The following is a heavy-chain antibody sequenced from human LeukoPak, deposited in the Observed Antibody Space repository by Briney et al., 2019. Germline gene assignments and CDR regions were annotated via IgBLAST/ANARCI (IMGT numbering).Heavy chain of an antibody. D-gene: IGHD3-22*01. CDR3: ARAVTVVVTEYYYYYMDV. CDR1: GGSVSSSSYY. CDR2: IYYSGST. J-gene: IGHJ6*03. V-gene: IGHV4-39*07. Sequence: PSETLSLTCTVSGGSVSSSSYYWGWIRQPPGKGLEWIGSIYYSGSTNYNPSLKSRVTISVDTSKNQFSLKLSSVTAADTAVYYCARAVTVVVTEYYYYYMDVWGKGTTVTVSS.